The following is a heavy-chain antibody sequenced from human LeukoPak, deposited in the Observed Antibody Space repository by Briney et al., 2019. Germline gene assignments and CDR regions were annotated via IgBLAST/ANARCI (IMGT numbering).Heavy chain of an antibody. D-gene: IGHD6-13*01. J-gene: IGHJ4*02. V-gene: IGHV3-7*01. CDR3: ARGRGIAL. Sequence: GGSLRLSCATSGLTLSNFWMNWVRQAPGKGLEWVANIEDDGNKKNYVDSVKGRFTISRDNVKNSIYLQMNSLRADDMAVYYCARGRGIALWGQGTLVTVSS. CDR2: IEDDGNKK. CDR1: GLTLSNFW.